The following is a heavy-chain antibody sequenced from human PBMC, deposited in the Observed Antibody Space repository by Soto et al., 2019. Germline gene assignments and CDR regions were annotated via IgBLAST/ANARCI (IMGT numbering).Heavy chain of an antibody. D-gene: IGHD3-10*01. Sequence: ASVKVSCKASGYTFTGYYMHWVRQAPGQGLEWMGWINPNSGGTNYAQKFQGWVTMTRDTSISTAYMELSRLRSDDTAVYYCARGATLGEVGGRYYYYYYMDVWGKGTTVTVSS. CDR1: GYTFTGYY. J-gene: IGHJ6*03. CDR3: ARGATLGEVGGRYYYYYYMDV. CDR2: INPNSGGT. V-gene: IGHV1-2*04.